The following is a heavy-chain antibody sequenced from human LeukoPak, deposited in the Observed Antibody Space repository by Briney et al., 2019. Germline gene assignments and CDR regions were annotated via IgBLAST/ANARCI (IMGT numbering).Heavy chain of an antibody. Sequence: PGGSLRLSCAASGFTFSSYAMHWVRQAPGKGLEWVAVISYDGSNKYYADSVKGRFTISRDNSKNTLYLQMNSLRAEDTAVYYCARRRVAGFIVVGAVDYWGQGTLVTVSS. V-gene: IGHV3-30*04. J-gene: IGHJ4*02. CDR2: ISYDGSNK. D-gene: IGHD2-15*01. CDR1: GFTFSSYA. CDR3: ARRRVAGFIVVGAVDY.